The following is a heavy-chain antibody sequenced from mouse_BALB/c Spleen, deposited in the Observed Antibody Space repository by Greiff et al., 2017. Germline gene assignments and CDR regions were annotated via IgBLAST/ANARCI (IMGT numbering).Heavy chain of an antibody. J-gene: IGHJ3*01. CDR1: GYTFTDYN. CDR2: IYPYNGGT. CDR3: ASGAYYGSSYDAWFAY. Sequence: EVQLQQSGPELVKPGASVKISCKASGYTFTDYNMHWVKQSHGKSLEWIGYIYPYNGGTGYNQKFKSKATLTVDNSSSTAYMELRSLTSEDSAVYYCASGAYYGSSYDAWFAYWGQGTLVTVSA. V-gene: IGHV1S29*02. D-gene: IGHD1-1*01.